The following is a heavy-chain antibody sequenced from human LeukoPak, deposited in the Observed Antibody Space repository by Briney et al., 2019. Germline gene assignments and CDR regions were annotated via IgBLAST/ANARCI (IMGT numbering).Heavy chain of an antibody. J-gene: IGHJ4*02. D-gene: IGHD6-19*01. V-gene: IGHV5-51*01. CDR1: GYSFTNYW. Sequence: GESLKTSCKGSGYSFTNYWIGWVRQMPGKGLEWVGIIYPGDSDTRYSPSFQGQVTISADKSISTAYLQWSSLKASDTAMYYCARRELAVAGYFDYWGQGTLVTVSS. CDR2: IYPGDSDT. CDR3: ARRELAVAGYFDY.